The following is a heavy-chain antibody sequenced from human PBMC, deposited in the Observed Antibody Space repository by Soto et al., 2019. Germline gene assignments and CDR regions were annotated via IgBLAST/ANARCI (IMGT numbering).Heavy chain of an antibody. CDR1: GFSLTTRGVA. J-gene: IGHJ4*02. V-gene: IGHV2-5*02. CDR2: IFWDDDK. CDR3: AHISRGYAYYFDQ. D-gene: IGHD5-12*01. Sequence: QITLKESGPALVRPTQTLTLTCSFSGFSLTTRGVAVGWLRQPPGKALEWLALIFWDDDKWYSPSLRSRLTITEDNSKNQVVITMTNMDPVDTATYYCAHISRGYAYYFDQWGQGTLVTVSS.